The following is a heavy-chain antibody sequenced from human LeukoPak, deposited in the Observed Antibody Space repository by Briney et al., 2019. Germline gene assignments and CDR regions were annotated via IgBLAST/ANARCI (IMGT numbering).Heavy chain of an antibody. V-gene: IGHV3-21*01. J-gene: IGHJ5*02. CDR3: ARALFLGDWFDP. CDR1: GFTFSKYS. CDR2: ITTSSSYI. Sequence: GGSLRLSCVASGFTFSKYSMAWVRQAPGKGLEWVSYITTSSSYIYYADSMQGRFTISRDNAKNSLYLQINNLRAEDTAVYYCARALFLGDWFDPWGQGTLVTVSS. D-gene: IGHD3-16*01.